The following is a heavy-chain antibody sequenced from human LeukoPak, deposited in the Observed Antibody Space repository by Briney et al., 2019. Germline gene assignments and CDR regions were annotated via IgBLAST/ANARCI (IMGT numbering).Heavy chain of an antibody. CDR1: GGSIRSYY. V-gene: IGHV4-59*01. CDR3: ARLGYSSSWLDAFDI. Sequence: SETLSLTCTVSGGSIRSYYWSWIRQPPGKGLECIGYIYYTGSTNYNPSLKSRVTISVDTSKNQFSLKLSSVTAADTAVYYCARLGYSSSWLDAFDIWGQGTMVTVSS. D-gene: IGHD6-13*01. J-gene: IGHJ3*02. CDR2: IYYTGST.